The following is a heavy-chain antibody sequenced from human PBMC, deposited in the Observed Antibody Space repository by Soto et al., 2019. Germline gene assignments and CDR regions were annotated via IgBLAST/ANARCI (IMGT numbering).Heavy chain of an antibody. V-gene: IGHV4-31*03. CDR2: IYYSGST. CDR3: ASGSGSTFDY. Sequence: SETLSLTCTVSGGSISSGGYYWSWIRQHPGKGLEWIGYIYYSGSTYYNPSLKSRVTISVDTSKNQFSLKLSSVTAADTAVYCCASGSGSTFDYWGQGTLVTVSS. D-gene: IGHD3-10*01. J-gene: IGHJ4*02. CDR1: GGSISSGGYY.